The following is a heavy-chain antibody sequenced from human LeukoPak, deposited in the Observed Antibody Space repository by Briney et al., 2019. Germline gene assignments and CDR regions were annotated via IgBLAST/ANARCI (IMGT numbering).Heavy chain of an antibody. D-gene: IGHD6-13*01. V-gene: IGHV2-70*04. J-gene: IGHJ4*02. Sequence: SGPTLVNPTQTLTLNCTFSGFSLSTSGMRVSWIRQPPGNALEWLARIDWDDDKFYSTSLKTRLTISKDTSKNQVVLTMTNMDPVDTATYYCARIAGCSSSWSLDYWGQGTLVTVSS. CDR3: ARIAGCSSSWSLDY. CDR2: IDWDDDK. CDR1: GFSLSTSGMR.